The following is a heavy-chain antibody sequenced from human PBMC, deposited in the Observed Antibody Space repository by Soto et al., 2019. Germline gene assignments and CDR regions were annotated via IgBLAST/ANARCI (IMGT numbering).Heavy chain of an antibody. V-gene: IGHV3-30*18. J-gene: IGHJ6*02. CDR3: AKGSSSVYYYYYGMDV. CDR1: GFNFRAYG. D-gene: IGHD6-6*01. Sequence: GGSLRLSCAASGFNFRAYGMHWVRQAPGKGLQWVAVMSSDASSKYYADSVKGRFTISRDNSQNTLYLQMNSLRPEDTAVYYCAKGSSSVYYYYYGMDVWGQGTTVTVSS. CDR2: MSSDASSK.